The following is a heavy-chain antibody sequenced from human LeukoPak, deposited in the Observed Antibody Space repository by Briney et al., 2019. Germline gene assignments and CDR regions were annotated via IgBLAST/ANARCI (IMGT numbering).Heavy chain of an antibody. J-gene: IGHJ5*02. V-gene: IGHV4-59*01. Sequence: SETLSLTCTVSGGSISSYYWSWIRQPPGKGLEWIGYIYYSGSTNYNPSLKSRVTISVDTSKNQFSLRLSSVTAADTAVYYCAREYCRSTSCYTGEWFDPWGQGTLVTVSS. CDR1: GGSISSYY. D-gene: IGHD2-2*02. CDR2: IYYSGST. CDR3: AREYCRSTSCYTGEWFDP.